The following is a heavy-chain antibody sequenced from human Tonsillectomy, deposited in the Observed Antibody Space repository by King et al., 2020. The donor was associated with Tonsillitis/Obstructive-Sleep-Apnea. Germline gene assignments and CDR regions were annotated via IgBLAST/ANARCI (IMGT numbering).Heavy chain of an antibody. J-gene: IGHJ6*03. CDR3: ARDGPDSWSDGYYMDV. V-gene: IGHV7-4-1*02. Sequence: VQLAQSGSEVKKPGASVKVSCKASGYTFRRHSMNWVRQAPGQGLEWMGWINTNTGNPTYAQGFTGRFVLSLDTSVSTAYLQISSLKAEDTAVYYCARDGPDSWSDGYYMDVWGKGTTVTVSS. CDR1: GYTFRRHS. CDR2: INTNTGNP. D-gene: IGHD3-3*01.